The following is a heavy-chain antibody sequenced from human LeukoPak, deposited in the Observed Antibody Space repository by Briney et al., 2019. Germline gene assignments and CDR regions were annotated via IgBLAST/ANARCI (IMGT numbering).Heavy chain of an antibody. CDR3: AKDRFFYDSGSKAN. D-gene: IGHD3-22*01. Sequence: GGSLRLSCAVSGFTFSNYSMNWVRQAPGKGLEWISYISSSSSTIYYADSVKGRFTISRDNAKNSLYLQMNSLRVEDTAFYYCAKDRFFYDSGSKANWGQGTLVTVSS. CDR2: ISSSSSTI. J-gene: IGHJ4*02. CDR1: GFTFSNYS. V-gene: IGHV3-48*04.